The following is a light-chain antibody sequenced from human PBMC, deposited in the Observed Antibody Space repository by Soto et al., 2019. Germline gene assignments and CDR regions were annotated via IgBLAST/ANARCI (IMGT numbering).Light chain of an antibody. CDR1: SSDVGSYNV. CDR3: SSYVGSGVLI. Sequence: QSVLTQPASVSGSPGQSITISCTGTSSDVGSYNVVSWYQQHPGKAPKLMIYEVTERPSGVSNRFSGSKSGNTASLTVSGLQAEDEADYYCSSYVGSGVLIFGGGTKLTVL. V-gene: IGLV2-23*02. CDR2: EVT. J-gene: IGLJ2*01.